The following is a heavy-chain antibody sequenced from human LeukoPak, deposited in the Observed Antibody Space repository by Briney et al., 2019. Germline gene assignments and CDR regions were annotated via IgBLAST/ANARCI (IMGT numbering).Heavy chain of an antibody. CDR3: ARVVGAYDAFDI. CDR2: INPNSGGT. D-gene: IGHD1-26*01. Sequence: ASVKVSCKASGYTFTGYSVHWVRQATGQGLEWMGRINPNSGGTKYALKFQGRVTMTRDTSISTAYMELSRLRSDDTAVYYCARVVGAYDAFDIWGQGTMVTVSS. J-gene: IGHJ3*02. CDR1: GYTFTGYS. V-gene: IGHV1-2*02.